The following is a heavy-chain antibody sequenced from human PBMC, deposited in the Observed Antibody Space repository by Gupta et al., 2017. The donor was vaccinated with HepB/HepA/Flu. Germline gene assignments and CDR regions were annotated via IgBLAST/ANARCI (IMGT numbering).Heavy chain of an antibody. D-gene: IGHD3/OR15-3a*01. CDR3: ARNLGGTGVSYYYYGMDV. J-gene: IGHJ6*02. CDR2: IYSGGST. CDR1: GFTVSSNY. V-gene: IGHV3-66*01. Sequence: EVQLVESGGGLVQPGGSLRLSCAASGFTVSSNYMSWVRQAPGKGLEWVSVIYSGGSTYYADSVKGRFTISRDNSKNTLYLQMNSLRAEDTAVYYCARNLGGTGVSYYYYGMDVWGQGTTVTVSS.